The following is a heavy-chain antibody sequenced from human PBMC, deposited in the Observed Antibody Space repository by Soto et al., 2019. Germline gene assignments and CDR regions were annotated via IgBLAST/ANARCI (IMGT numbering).Heavy chain of an antibody. Sequence: GGSLRLSCAASGFSFSDYGMNWVRQAPGKGLEWVSCISGSRAYTYYADSLKGRFTISRDNAKNSLFLQMNSLRAEDTAVYYCASQSIAASLPRFDYWGQGTLVTVSS. CDR3: ASQSIAASLPRFDY. V-gene: IGHV3-21*01. CDR2: ISGSRAYT. J-gene: IGHJ4*02. D-gene: IGHD6-25*01. CDR1: GFSFSDYG.